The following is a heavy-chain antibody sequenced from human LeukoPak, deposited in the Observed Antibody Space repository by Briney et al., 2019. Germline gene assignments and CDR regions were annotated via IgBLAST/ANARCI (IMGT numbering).Heavy chain of an antibody. D-gene: IGHD3-16*01. CDR3: ARDGGTSGFQH. CDR2: INSDGSST. V-gene: IGHV3-74*01. Sequence: GGSLRLSCVASGFTFSSYWMHWVRQAPGKGLVWVSRINSDGSSTSYADSVKGRFTVSRDNAKNTLYLQMNSLRAEDTAVYYCARDGGTSGFQHWGQGTLVTVSS. CDR1: GFTFSSYW. J-gene: IGHJ1*01.